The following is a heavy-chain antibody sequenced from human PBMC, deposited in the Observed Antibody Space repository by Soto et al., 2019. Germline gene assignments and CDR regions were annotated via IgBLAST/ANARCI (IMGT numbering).Heavy chain of an antibody. D-gene: IGHD3-10*01. CDR2: IKSKTDGGTT. J-gene: IGHJ3*02. CDR1: GFTFSNAW. Sequence: EVQLVESGGGLVKPGGSLRLSCAASGFTFSNAWMSWVRQAPGKGLEWVGRIKSKTDGGTTDYAAPVKGRFTISRDDSKHTLYLQMNSLKTEDTAVYYCTTDGRILWFGELCAFDIWGQGTMVTVSS. V-gene: IGHV3-15*01. CDR3: TTDGRILWFGELCAFDI.